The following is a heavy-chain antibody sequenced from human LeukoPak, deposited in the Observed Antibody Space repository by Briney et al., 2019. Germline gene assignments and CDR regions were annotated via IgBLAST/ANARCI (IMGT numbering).Heavy chain of an antibody. CDR3: ARMELNGMDV. Sequence: GGSLSFSGAASGFTFSSFAMHWVGKPPGKGLEWVAVISYDGSNKYYADSVKGRFTISRDNSKNTLYLQMNSLRAEDTAVYYCARMELNGMDVWGQGTTVTVSS. V-gene: IGHV3-30-3*01. J-gene: IGHJ6*02. CDR2: ISYDGSNK. D-gene: IGHD1-26*01. CDR1: GFTFSSFA.